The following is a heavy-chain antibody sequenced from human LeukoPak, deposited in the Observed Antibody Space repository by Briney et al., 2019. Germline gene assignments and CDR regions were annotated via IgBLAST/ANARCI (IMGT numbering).Heavy chain of an antibody. Sequence: RPGGSLRLSCAASGFTFSSYEMNWVRQAPGKGLEWVSYISSSGSTIYYADSVKGRFTISRDNSKNTLYLQMKSLRAEDTAVYYRAKGGGYEAQYYYYYLDVWGKGTTVTISS. CDR3: AKGGGYEAQYYYYYLDV. CDR2: ISSSGSTI. D-gene: IGHD5-12*01. V-gene: IGHV3-48*03. J-gene: IGHJ6*03. CDR1: GFTFSSYE.